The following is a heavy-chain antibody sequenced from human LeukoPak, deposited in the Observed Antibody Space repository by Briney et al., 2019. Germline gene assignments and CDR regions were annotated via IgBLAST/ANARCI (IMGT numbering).Heavy chain of an antibody. J-gene: IGHJ4*02. CDR3: AREGNFDWSDPPEY. Sequence: GGSLRLSCAAFGFTFSSYWMSWVRQAPGKGLEWVANIKQDGSEKYYVDSVKGRFTISRDNAKNSLYLQMNSLRAEDTAVYYCAREGNFDWSDPPEYWGQGTLVTVSS. D-gene: IGHD3-9*01. CDR1: GFTFSSYW. CDR2: IKQDGSEK. V-gene: IGHV3-7*01.